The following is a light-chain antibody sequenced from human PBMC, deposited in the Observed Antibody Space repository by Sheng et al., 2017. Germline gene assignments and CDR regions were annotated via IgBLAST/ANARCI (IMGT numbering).Light chain of an antibody. V-gene: IGLV3-19*01. CDR3: NSRDSSGNHVV. J-gene: IGLJ2*01. CDR2: GKN. Sequence: SSELNQDPAVSVALGQTVRITCQGDSLRSYYASWYQQKPGQAPVLVIYGKNNLPSGIPDRFSGSSSGNTASLTITGAQAEGEADYYCNSRDSSGNHVVFGGGTKLTVL. CDR1: SLRSYY.